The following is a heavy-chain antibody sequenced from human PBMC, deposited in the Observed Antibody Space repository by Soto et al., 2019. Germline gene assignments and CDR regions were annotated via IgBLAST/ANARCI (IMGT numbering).Heavy chain of an antibody. D-gene: IGHD3-16*01. V-gene: IGHV6-1*01. CDR3: ATEFPYYVSSDSYLDY. J-gene: IGHJ4*02. CDR1: VDSVSDNSDA. CDR2: TYYRSKWYN. Sequence: SHTLSLTCAISVDSVSDNSDAWNWIRESPSRGLEWLGRTYYRSKWYNDYAVSVKSRITVTPDTSKNQFSLHLNSVTPEDTAVYYCATEFPYYVSSDSYLDYWGQGALVTVSS.